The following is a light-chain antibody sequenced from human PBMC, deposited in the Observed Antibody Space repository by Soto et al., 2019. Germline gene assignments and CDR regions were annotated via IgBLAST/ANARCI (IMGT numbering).Light chain of an antibody. CDR2: RVS. Sequence: DVVMSQSPLSLPVTLGQPASISCRSSQSLVKTDGITYLNWFHQRPGQSPRRLINRVSRRDSGVPDRFSGSGSGTDFTLKISGLEAEDVGVYYCMQSAHWPWTFGPGTKVEV. V-gene: IGKV2-30*01. CDR1: QSLVKTDGITY. J-gene: IGKJ1*01. CDR3: MQSAHWPWT.